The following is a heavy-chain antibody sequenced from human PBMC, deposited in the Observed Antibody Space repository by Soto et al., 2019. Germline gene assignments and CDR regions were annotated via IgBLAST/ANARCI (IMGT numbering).Heavy chain of an antibody. V-gene: IGHV3-48*02. CDR3: ARAEQLAPQGRGYYFDY. J-gene: IGHJ4*02. D-gene: IGHD6-6*01. CDR1: GFTFSSYS. CDR2: ISSSSSTI. Sequence: GGSLRLSCAASGFTFSSYSMNWVRQAPGKGLEWVSYISSSSSTIYYADSVKGRFTISRDNAKNSLYLQMNSLRDEDTAVYYCARAEQLAPQGRGYYFDYWGQGTLVTVSS.